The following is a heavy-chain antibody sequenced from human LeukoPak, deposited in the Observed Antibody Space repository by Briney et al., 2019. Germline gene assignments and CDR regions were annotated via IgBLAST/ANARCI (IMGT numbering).Heavy chain of an antibody. V-gene: IGHV4-59*08. CDR2: LYSSGSTSGST. CDR1: GGSVSGYY. CDR3: ARHYYDRSDSYSFDY. Sequence: SETLSLTCTVSGGSVSGYYWSWIRQPPGKGLEWIGYLYSSGSTSGSTNYNPSLKSRVAISLDTSENQFSLKLSSVTVADTAVYYCARHYYDRSDSYSFDYWGQGTLVTVSS. J-gene: IGHJ4*02. D-gene: IGHD3-22*01.